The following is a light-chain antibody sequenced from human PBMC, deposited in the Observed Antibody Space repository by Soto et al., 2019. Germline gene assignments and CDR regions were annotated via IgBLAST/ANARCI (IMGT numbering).Light chain of an antibody. J-gene: IGKJ1*01. CDR2: GAS. CDR3: QQYGSSPEP. CDR1: QSVSSSY. V-gene: IGKV3-20*01. Sequence: EIVLTQSPGTLSLSPGERATLSCRASQSVSSSYLAWYQQKPGQAPRLLIYGASSRATGIPDRFSGSGSGTQFPLTISRLEPEDFALYYCQQYGSSPEPFGQGTKVEIK.